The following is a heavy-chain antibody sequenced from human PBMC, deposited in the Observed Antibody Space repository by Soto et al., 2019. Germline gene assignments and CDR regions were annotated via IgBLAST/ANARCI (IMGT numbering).Heavy chain of an antibody. CDR1: GYTFTSYG. D-gene: IGHD3-22*01. Sequence: ASVKVSCKASGYTFTSYGISWVRQAPGQGLEWMGWISGYNGNTKYAQKLQGRVTVTTDTSTSTAYMELRCLLSDDTAFFYFARTTAYETSGYYYHTYWGQGTQVTVSS. V-gene: IGHV1-18*01. J-gene: IGHJ4*02. CDR2: ISGYNGNT. CDR3: ARTTAYETSGYYYHTY.